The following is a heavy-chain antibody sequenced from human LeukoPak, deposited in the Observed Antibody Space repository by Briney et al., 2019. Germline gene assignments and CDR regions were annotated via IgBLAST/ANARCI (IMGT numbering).Heavy chain of an antibody. CDR3: ARQPWTTGLT. CDR2: MYYSGST. V-gene: IGHV4-39*01. J-gene: IGHJ3*01. Sequence: SETLSLTCTVSGGSISSSSYYWGWIRQPPGKGLEWIGSMYYSGSTYYNPSLKSRVTISVDTSKNQFSLKLRSVTAADTAVYYCARQPWTTGLTWGQGTMVTVSS. CDR1: GGSISSSSYY. D-gene: IGHD1-14*01.